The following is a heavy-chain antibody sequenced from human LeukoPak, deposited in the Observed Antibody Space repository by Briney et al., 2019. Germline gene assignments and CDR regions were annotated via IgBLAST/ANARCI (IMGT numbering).Heavy chain of an antibody. CDR3: AREVGGVVVYYFDY. CDR2: INWNGGST. V-gene: IGHV3-20*04. Sequence: GGSLRLSCAVSGFTFDDYGMSWVRQPPGKGLGWVSGINWNGGSTGYADSVKGRSTISRDNAKNPPYLQMNSLRAEDTALYYCAREVGGVVVYYFDYWGQGTLVTVSS. J-gene: IGHJ4*02. D-gene: IGHD3-22*01. CDR1: GFTFDDYG.